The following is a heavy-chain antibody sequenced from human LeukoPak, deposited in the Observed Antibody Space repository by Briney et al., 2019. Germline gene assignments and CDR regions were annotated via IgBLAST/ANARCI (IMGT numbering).Heavy chain of an antibody. Sequence: GGSLRLSCAASGFTFSSYAMSWVRQALGKGLEWVANIQQDGSEKYYVDSVKGRFTISRDNAKKSLFLQVSILRGEDTAVYYCARDRGFSYGIDFWGQGTLVTVSS. J-gene: IGHJ4*02. CDR2: IQQDGSEK. D-gene: IGHD5-18*01. CDR3: ARDRGFSYGIDF. CDR1: GFTFSSYA. V-gene: IGHV3-7*04.